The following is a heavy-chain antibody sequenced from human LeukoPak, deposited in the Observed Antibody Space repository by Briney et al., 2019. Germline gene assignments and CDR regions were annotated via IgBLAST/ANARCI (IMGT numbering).Heavy chain of an antibody. J-gene: IGHJ4*02. CDR2: INTDGSST. CDR3: ASSKGSSDY. CDR1: GFTFSSYW. V-gene: IGHV3-74*01. Sequence: GGSLRLSCAASGFTFSSYWMHWVRQAPGKGLVWVSRINTDGSSTSYADSVKGRFTISRDNAKNSLYLQMNSLRAEDTAVYYCASSKGSSDYWGQGTLVTVSS. D-gene: IGHD6-13*01.